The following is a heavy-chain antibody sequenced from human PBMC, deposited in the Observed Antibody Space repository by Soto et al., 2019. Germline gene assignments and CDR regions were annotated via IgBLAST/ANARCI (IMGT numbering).Heavy chain of an antibody. Sequence: GGSLRLSCAASGFTFSTHWMHWVRQVPEKGLVWVSRINGDGSQTTYADSVRGRLTISRDNAKNTLFLQMNNLRVEDTAVYYFAGDSSQDSSVAGEYWGQGTRVTVSS. CDR1: GFTFSTHW. V-gene: IGHV3-74*01. CDR2: INGDGSQT. J-gene: IGHJ4*02. CDR3: AGDSSQDSSVAGEY. D-gene: IGHD3-22*01.